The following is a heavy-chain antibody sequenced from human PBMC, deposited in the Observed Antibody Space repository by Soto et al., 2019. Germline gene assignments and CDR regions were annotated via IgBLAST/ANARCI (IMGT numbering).Heavy chain of an antibody. CDR3: ARREIQGPIDY. V-gene: IGHV4-28*01. CDR1: GYSISRSNW. D-gene: IGHD1-26*01. J-gene: IGHJ4*02. Sequence: QVQLQESGPGLVKPSDTLSLTCAVSGYSISRSNWWGWILQPPGKGLEWIGYIYYSGTTYYNPSLKSRVTMSVDTSKNQFSLKLTSVTAVDTAVYYCARREIQGPIDYWGQGTLVTVSS. CDR2: IYYSGTT.